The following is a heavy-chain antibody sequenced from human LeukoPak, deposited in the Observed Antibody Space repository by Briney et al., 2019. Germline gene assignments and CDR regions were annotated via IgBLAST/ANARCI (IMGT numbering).Heavy chain of an antibody. CDR1: GDSITGYY. D-gene: IGHD3-16*02. V-gene: IGHV4-59*01. J-gene: IGHJ4*02. CDR3: ARSLDTWSALDY. CDR2: AYHTGTS. Sequence: PSETLSLTCTVSGDSITGYYWTWVRQPPGKGLEWIGYAYHTGTSNYNPSVRSRITMSVDTSKNQYSMKLTSVTAADTAVYFCARSLDTWSALDYWGLGTLVTVSS.